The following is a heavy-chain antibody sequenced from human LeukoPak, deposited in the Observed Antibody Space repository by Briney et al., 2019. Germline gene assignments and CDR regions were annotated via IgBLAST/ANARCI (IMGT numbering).Heavy chain of an antibody. Sequence: SETLSLTCAVSGGSISSSNWWSWVRQPPGKGLEWIGEIYHSGSTNYNPSLKSRVTISVDKSKNQFSLKLSSVTAADTAVYYCARHVWWSAYVPDDAFDVWGQGTMVTVSS. J-gene: IGHJ3*01. D-gene: IGHD5-12*01. CDR2: IYHSGST. CDR1: GGSISSSNW. V-gene: IGHV4-4*02. CDR3: ARHVWWSAYVPDDAFDV.